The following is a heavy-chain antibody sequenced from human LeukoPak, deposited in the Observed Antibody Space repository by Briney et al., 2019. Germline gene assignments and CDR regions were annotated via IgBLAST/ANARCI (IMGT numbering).Heavy chain of an antibody. V-gene: IGHV3-15*01. CDR2: IKSKTDGGTT. CDR3: TSGISSSTNSDY. D-gene: IGHD6-13*01. CDR1: GFTFSNAW. J-gene: IGHJ4*02. Sequence: GGSLRLSCAASGFTFSNAWMSWVRQAPGKGLEWVGRIKSKTDGGTTDYAAPVKGRFTISRDDSKNTASLQMNSLKTEDTAVYYCTSGISSSTNSDYWGQGTLVTVSS.